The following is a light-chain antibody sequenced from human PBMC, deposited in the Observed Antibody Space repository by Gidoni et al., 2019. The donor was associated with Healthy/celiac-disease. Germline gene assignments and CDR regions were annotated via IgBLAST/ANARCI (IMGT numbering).Light chain of an antibody. Sequence: EIVMTQSPATLAVSPGERATLSCRASQSVSSNLAWYQQKPVQAPRLLIYGASTRATGIPARFSGSGSGTEFTLTISSLQSEDFAVYYCQQYNNWPPPWTFGQGTKVEIK. CDR1: QSVSSN. V-gene: IGKV3D-15*01. CDR3: QQYNNWPPPWT. J-gene: IGKJ1*01. CDR2: GAS.